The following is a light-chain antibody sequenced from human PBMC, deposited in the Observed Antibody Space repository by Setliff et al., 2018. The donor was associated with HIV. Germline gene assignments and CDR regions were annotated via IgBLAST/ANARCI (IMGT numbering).Light chain of an antibody. Sequence: QFVLTQSPSASGTPGQRVTISCSGNTSNIGSNYVYWYQQLPGAAPQLLIYRNNQRPSGVPNRFSGSKSGTSASLAISGLRSDDEADYYCSAWDDSLSGALFGGGTKVTVL. CDR2: RNN. CDR3: SAWDDSLSGAL. J-gene: IGLJ2*01. V-gene: IGLV1-47*01. CDR1: TSNIGSNY.